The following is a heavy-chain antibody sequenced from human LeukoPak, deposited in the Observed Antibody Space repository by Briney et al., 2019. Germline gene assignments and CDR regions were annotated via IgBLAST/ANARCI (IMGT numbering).Heavy chain of an antibody. CDR1: GYTFTSYY. CDR3: ARDYYDSSGSLTTPDYYFDY. CDR2: INPSGGST. V-gene: IGHV1-46*01. Sequence: GASVKVSCKASGYTFTSYYMHWVRQAPGQGLEWMGIINPSGGSTSYAQKFQGRVTMTRDTSTSTVYMELSSLRSEDTAVYYCARDYYDSSGSLTTPDYYFDYWGQGTLVTVSS. D-gene: IGHD3-22*01. J-gene: IGHJ4*02.